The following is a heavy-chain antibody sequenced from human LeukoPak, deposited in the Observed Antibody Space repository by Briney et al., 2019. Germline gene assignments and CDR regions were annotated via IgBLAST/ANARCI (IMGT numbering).Heavy chain of an antibody. V-gene: IGHV3-21*01. Sequence: PGGSLRLSCAASGFTFSSYSMNWVRRAPGKGLEWVSSISSSSSYIYYADSVKGRLTISRDNAKNSLYLQMNSLRAEDTAAYYCARDCSSTSCYALYYYYGMDVWGQGTTVTVSS. CDR1: GFTFSSYS. D-gene: IGHD2-2*01. CDR2: ISSSSSYI. J-gene: IGHJ6*02. CDR3: ARDCSSTSCYALYYYYGMDV.